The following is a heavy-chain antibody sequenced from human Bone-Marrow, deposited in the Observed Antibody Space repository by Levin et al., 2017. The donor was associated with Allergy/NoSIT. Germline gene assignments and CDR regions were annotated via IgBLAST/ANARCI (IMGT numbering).Heavy chain of an antibody. CDR3: ATSNWSAYGN. V-gene: IGHV3-7*01. J-gene: IGHJ4*02. CDR2: INEDGSVK. CDR1: GVTFSDYW. Sequence: GGSLRLSCAGSGVTFSDYWMAWVRQAPGKGLEWVANINEDGSVKYYVDSVRGRFIISRDNAKNLLHLQMNSLRIEDTAVYYCATSNWSAYGNWGQGTLIAVSS. D-gene: IGHD1-1*01.